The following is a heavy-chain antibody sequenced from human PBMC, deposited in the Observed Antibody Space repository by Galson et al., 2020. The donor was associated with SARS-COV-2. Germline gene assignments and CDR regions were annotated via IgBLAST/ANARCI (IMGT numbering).Heavy chain of an antibody. J-gene: IGHJ4*02. CDR1: GFTFSSYA. V-gene: IGHV3-23*01. CDR3: AKDYSSGWYDY. D-gene: IGHD6-19*01. Sequence: LSLTCAASGFTFSSYAMNWVRQAPGKGLEWVSTISNSGGSTYYADTVKGRFTISRDNSKNSLYLQMNSLRAEDTAVYYCAKDYSSGWYDYWGQGTLVTVSS. CDR2: ISNSGGST.